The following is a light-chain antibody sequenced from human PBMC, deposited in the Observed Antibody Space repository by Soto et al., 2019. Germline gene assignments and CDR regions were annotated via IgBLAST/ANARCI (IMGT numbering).Light chain of an antibody. Sequence: LTQPPSASGSPGQSVTISCTGTKNDIGVYDFVSWYQHHPGKAPRLIIYEVVQRPSGVPDRFSGSKSGNMASLTVSGLQAADEADYFCKSYAGSNTYVFGSGTKVTVL. CDR3: KSYAGSNTYV. J-gene: IGLJ1*01. CDR1: KNDIGVYDF. V-gene: IGLV2-8*01. CDR2: EVV.